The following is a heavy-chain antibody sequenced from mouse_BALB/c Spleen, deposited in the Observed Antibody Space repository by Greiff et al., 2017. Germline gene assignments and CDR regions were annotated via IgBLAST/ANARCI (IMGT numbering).Heavy chain of an antibody. CDR1: GYTFTDYA. CDR2: ISTYYGNT. CDR3: ARSEDGYYRFAY. D-gene: IGHD2-3*01. J-gene: IGHJ3*01. Sequence: VKLQESGPELVRPGVSVKISCKGSGYTFTDYAMHWVKQSHAKSLEWIGVISTYYGNTNYNQKFKGKATMTVDKSSSTAYMELARLTSEDSAIYYCARSEDGYYRFAYWGQGTLVTVSA. V-gene: IGHV1-67*01.